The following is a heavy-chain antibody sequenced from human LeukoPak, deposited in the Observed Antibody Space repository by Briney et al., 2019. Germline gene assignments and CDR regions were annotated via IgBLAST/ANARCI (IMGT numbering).Heavy chain of an antibody. CDR3: SRGPILLWIHNGMYV. Sequence: GGSLRLSCIASGFIFGDHAMSCVRQAPGKGLEWVGFIRSKAYGATTEYAASVKGRFTIPRDDSNGIAYLQMDYLKTEDTALYFCSRGPILLWIHNGMYVWGQGTTVTVSS. V-gene: IGHV3-49*04. CDR1: GFIFGDHA. D-gene: IGHD3-10*01. CDR2: IRSKAYGATT. J-gene: IGHJ6*02.